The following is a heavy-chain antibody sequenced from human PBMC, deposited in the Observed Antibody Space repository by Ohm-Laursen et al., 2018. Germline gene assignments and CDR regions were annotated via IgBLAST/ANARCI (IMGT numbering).Heavy chain of an antibody. V-gene: IGHV3-30*03. D-gene: IGHD5/OR15-5a*01. J-gene: IGHJ4*02. Sequence: RSLRLSCAASGFTFSSYGMHWVRQAPGKGLEWVALISYDGSNIYYADSVKGRFTISRDNSRNTLYLQMNSLGADDTAVYYCARGKPRDTVLCDVWGQGTLVTVSS. CDR2: ISYDGSNI. CDR1: GFTFSSYG. CDR3: ARGKPRDTVLCDV.